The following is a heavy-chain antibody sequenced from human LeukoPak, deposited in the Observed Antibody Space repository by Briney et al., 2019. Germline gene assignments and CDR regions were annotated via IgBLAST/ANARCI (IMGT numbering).Heavy chain of an antibody. D-gene: IGHD6-6*01. CDR3: AREEYSSSAYYFDY. CDR1: GGSISSYY. J-gene: IGHJ4*02. V-gene: IGHV4-4*07. Sequence: PSETLSLTCTVSGGSISSYYWSWIRQPAGKGLEWIGRIYTSGSTNYNPSLKSRVTMSVDTSKNQFSLKLSSVTAADTAVYYCAREEYSSSAYYFDYWGQGTLVTVSS. CDR2: IYTSGST.